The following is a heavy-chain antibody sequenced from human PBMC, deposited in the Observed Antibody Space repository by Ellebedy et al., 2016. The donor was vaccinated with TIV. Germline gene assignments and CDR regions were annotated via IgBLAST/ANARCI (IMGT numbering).Heavy chain of an antibody. V-gene: IGHV4-59*08. J-gene: IGHJ4*02. CDR1: GGSISSYY. CDR2: IYYSGST. D-gene: IGHD4-17*01. Sequence: MPSETLSLTCTVSGGSISSYYWSWIRQPPGKGLEWIGYIYYSGSTNYNPSLKSRVTISVDTSKNQFSLKLSSVTAADTAVYYCARQDAVTRDLDYWGQGTLVTVSS. CDR3: ARQDAVTRDLDY.